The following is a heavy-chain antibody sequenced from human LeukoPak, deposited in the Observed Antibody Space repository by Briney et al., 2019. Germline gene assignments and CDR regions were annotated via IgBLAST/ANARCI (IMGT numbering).Heavy chain of an antibody. CDR3: ARATTTDTGLIDY. D-gene: IGHD2-8*02. CDR1: GYIFTSYS. V-gene: IGHV1-18*01. CDR2: ISPYNGHT. Sequence: ATVTLSCMVSGYIFTSYSITWVWHTHTPGSDRMGWISPYNGHTKYTLNLQGRVTTTTDTSTSTAYIELRSLRSDDTAVYYCARATTTDTGLIDYWGQGTLVTVSS. J-gene: IGHJ4*02.